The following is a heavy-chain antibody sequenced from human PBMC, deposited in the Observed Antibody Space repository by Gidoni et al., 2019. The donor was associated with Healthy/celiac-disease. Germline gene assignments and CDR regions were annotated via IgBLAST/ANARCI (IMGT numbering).Heavy chain of an antibody. CDR1: GGTFSSYA. CDR3: ARDDSSDSYFDY. J-gene: IGHJ4*02. CDR2: IIPILGMA. V-gene: IGHV1-69*09. Sequence: QVQLVQSGAEVTKPGSSVKVTCKASGGTFSSYAISWVRQAPGQGLECMGRIIPILGMANYAQRFQGRVTITADKSTSTAYMELSSLRSEDTAVYYCARDDSSDSYFDYWGQGTLVTVSS. D-gene: IGHD6-6*01.